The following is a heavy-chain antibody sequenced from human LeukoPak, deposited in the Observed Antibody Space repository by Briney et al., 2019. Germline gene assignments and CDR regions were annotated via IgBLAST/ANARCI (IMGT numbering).Heavy chain of an antibody. V-gene: IGHV3-21*01. CDR3: VRDLMGAGGTTAYSHH. CDR2: ISRRSRHL. J-gene: IGHJ1*01. Sequence: PGGSLRLSCAASGFTFSDYSMNWVRQAPGKGLEWVSSISRRSRHLYYAGSVKGRFTISRDNAKNSLYLQMNSLRAEDMAVYYCVRDLMGAGGTTAYSHHWGQGTLVTVSS. CDR1: GFTFSDYS. D-gene: IGHD1-1*01.